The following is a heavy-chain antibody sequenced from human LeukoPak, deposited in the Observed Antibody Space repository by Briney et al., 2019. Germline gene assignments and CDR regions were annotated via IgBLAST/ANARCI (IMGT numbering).Heavy chain of an antibody. CDR3: ARDQGGYSTDFDF. J-gene: IGHJ4*02. Sequence: GGSLRLSCAASGFTFSSSVMSWVRQAPGKGLEWVSTINGGGTRTYYAVSVNGRFVISRDNSMNTLYLQMNGLRAEDTAVYYCARDQGGYSTDFDFWGQGTLVTVSS. CDR2: INGGGTRT. D-gene: IGHD5-12*01. CDR1: GFTFSSSV. V-gene: IGHV3-23*01.